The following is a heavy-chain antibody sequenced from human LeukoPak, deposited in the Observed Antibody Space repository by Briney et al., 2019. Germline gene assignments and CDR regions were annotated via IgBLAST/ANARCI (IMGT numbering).Heavy chain of an antibody. CDR2: INPNSGDT. CDR1: GYTFTGYY. V-gene: IGHV1-2*02. CDR3: ARDARHCTSSSCYSFYLDS. Sequence: GASVKVSCTASGYTFTGYYIHWVRQAPGQGLDWMGWINPNSGDTKYAQKFQGRVTMTRDTSISTGYMELSRLTSDDTAVYYCARDARHCTSSSCYSFYLDSWGQGTLVTVSS. D-gene: IGHD2-2*01. J-gene: IGHJ4*02.